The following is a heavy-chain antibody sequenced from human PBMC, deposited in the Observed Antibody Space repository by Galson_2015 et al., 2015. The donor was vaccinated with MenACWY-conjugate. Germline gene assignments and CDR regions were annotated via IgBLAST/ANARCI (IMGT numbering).Heavy chain of an antibody. CDR1: GFTFNNYW. J-gene: IGHJ4*02. CDR3: ARDNNWSFDS. CDR2: IKADGSFS. V-gene: IGHV3-74*01. Sequence: SLRLSCAASGFTFNNYWMHWVRQPPGKGLEWISYIKADGSFSNYADSVKSRLTISTDNAKNMVYLQMDGLGDDDTAVYFCARDNNWSFDSWGQGTLVTVSS. D-gene: IGHD1-1*01.